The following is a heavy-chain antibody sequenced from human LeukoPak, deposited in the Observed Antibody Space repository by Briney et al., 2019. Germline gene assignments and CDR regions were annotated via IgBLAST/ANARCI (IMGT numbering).Heavy chain of an antibody. D-gene: IGHD6-19*01. J-gene: IGHJ4*02. CDR3: AKGYRQWLVSDFDY. Sequence: QPGGSLRLSCAASGFTFSSYGMHWVRQAPGKGLEWVAVISYDGSNKYYADSVKGRFTISRDNSKNTLYLQMNSLRAEDTAVYYCAKGYRQWLVSDFDYWGQGTLVTVSS. V-gene: IGHV3-33*05. CDR1: GFTFSSYG. CDR2: ISYDGSNK.